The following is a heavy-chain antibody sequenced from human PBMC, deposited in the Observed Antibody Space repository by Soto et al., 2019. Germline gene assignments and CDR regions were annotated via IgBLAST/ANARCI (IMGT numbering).Heavy chain of an antibody. CDR1: GYTFTSYY. D-gene: IGHD4-4*01. CDR2: INPSGGSP. V-gene: IGHV1-46*01. J-gene: IGHJ4*02. Sequence: ASVKVSCKASGYTFTSYYMHWVRQAPGPGLEWMGIINPSGGSPTYVEKFQGRVTMTRDTATSTVELDLSSKSTEDTAVYYCARGHSLAVDSWGQATLVTLS. CDR3: ARGHSLAVDS.